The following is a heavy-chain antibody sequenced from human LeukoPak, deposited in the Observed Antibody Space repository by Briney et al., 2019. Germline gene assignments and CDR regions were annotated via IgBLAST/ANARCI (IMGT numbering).Heavy chain of an antibody. D-gene: IGHD5-24*01. CDR1: GGSFSGFY. Sequence: SETLSLACAVHGGSFSGFYWTWMRQPPGKGPEWIGEVNHSRGTNYNPSLKSRVTISEDTSKNQFSLNLTSVTAADTAVYYCARGLGEGYPDSWGQGTLVTVSS. J-gene: IGHJ4*02. CDR2: VNHSRGT. CDR3: ARGLGEGYPDS. V-gene: IGHV4-34*01.